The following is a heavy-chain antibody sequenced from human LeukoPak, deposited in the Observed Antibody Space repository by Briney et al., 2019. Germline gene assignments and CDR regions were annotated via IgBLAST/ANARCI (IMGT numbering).Heavy chain of an antibody. V-gene: IGHV3-23*01. CDR1: GFTFSTYA. Sequence: GGSLRLSCTASGFTFSTYAMSWVRQAPGKGLEWVSAISGSGGTTYYADSVKGRFTISRDNSKNTLYLQMNSLRAEDTAVYYCAKDREYSGYDFFLPFDSWGQGTLVTVSS. CDR3: AKDREYSGYDFFLPFDS. D-gene: IGHD5-12*01. CDR2: ISGSGGTT. J-gene: IGHJ4*02.